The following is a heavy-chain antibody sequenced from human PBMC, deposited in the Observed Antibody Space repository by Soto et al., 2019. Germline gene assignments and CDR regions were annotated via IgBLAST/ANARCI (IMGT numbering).Heavy chain of an antibody. V-gene: IGHV1-69*13. J-gene: IGHJ5*02. CDR2: IVPIYRTA. CDR1: GGTFSSYR. Sequence: GASVKVSCKASGGTFSSYRFNWVRQARGQGLEWMGGIVPIYRTANYAQKFQGRVTITADESTSTAYMELSSLRSEDTAVYYCARLYYYDSSGYDWFDPWGQGTLVTVSS. D-gene: IGHD3-22*01. CDR3: ARLYYYDSSGYDWFDP.